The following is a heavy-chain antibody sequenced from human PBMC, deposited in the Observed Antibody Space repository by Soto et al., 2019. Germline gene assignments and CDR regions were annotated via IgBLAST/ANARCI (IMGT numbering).Heavy chain of an antibody. J-gene: IGHJ5*02. CDR2: INPSGGST. D-gene: IGHD3-3*02. CDR1: GYTFTSYY. Sequence: ASVKVSCKASGYTFTSYYMHCVRQAPGQGLEWMGIINPSGGSTSYAQKFQGRVTMTRDTSTSTVYMELSSLRSEDTAVYYCARETYLEWLSTLSNWFDPWGQGTLVTVSS. CDR3: ARETYLEWLSTLSNWFDP. V-gene: IGHV1-46*01.